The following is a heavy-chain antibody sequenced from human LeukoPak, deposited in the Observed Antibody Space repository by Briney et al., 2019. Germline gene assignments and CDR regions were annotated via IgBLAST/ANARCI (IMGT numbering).Heavy chain of an antibody. J-gene: IGHJ6*02. V-gene: IGHV1-18*01. Sequence: ASVKVSCKASGYTFTSYGIGWVRQAPGQGLEWMGWISAYNGNTNYAQKLQGRVTMTTDTSTSTAYMELRSLRSDDTAVYYCARTPVSSGWHDYYYGMDVWGQGTTVTVSS. D-gene: IGHD6-19*01. CDR3: ARTPVSSGWHDYYYGMDV. CDR2: ISAYNGNT. CDR1: GYTFTSYG.